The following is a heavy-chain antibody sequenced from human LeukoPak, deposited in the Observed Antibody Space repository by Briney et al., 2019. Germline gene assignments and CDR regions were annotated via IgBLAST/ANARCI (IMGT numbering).Heavy chain of an antibody. Sequence: GGSLRLSCAVSGFTVRDNFLNWVRQTPGKGLECVSVLYSGGAAYYADSVKGRLTISRDTSKNTLSLQMNSLRAEDTAVYYCAKDEMVRGVAYFDYWGQGTLVTVSS. J-gene: IGHJ4*02. D-gene: IGHD3-10*01. CDR1: GFTVRDNF. CDR3: AKDEMVRGVAYFDY. V-gene: IGHV3-53*01. CDR2: LYSGGAA.